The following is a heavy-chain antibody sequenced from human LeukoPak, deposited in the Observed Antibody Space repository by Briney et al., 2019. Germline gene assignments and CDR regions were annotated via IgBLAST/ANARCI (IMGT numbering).Heavy chain of an antibody. CDR2: FDPEDGET. D-gene: IGHD3-22*01. CDR1: GYTLTELS. J-gene: IGHJ4*02. Sequence: VNVSFKVSGYTLTELSMHWVRQAPGKGLEWMGGFDPEDGETIYAQKFQGRVTMTEDTSTDTAYMELSSLRSEDTAVYYCATVPARISSGYYYFGYWGQGTLVTVSS. CDR3: ATVPARISSGYYYFGY. V-gene: IGHV1-24*01.